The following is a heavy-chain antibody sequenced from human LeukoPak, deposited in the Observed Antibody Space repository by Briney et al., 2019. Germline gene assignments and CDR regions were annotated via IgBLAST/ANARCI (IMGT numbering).Heavy chain of an antibody. CDR3: TTLLAVPGTDC. D-gene: IGHD6-19*01. CDR1: GFTFSNAW. V-gene: IGHV3-15*01. J-gene: IGHJ4*02. CDR2: IKSKSDGGTT. Sequence: PGGSLRLSCAASGFTFSNAWMSWVRQAPGRGLEWVGRIKSKSDGGTTDHAAPVKGRFSVSRDDSKNMLYLQMNSLKTEDTAVYYCTTLLAVPGTDCWGQGTLVTASS.